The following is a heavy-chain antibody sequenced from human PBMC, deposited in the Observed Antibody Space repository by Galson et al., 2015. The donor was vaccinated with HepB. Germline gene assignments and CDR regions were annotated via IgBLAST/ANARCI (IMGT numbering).Heavy chain of an antibody. CDR1: GFTFSSYG. D-gene: IGHD4-17*01. CDR3: AKDRYGDAGFEYFQH. J-gene: IGHJ1*01. CDR2: IRYDGSNK. V-gene: IGHV3-30*02. Sequence: LRLSCAASGFTFSSYGMHWVRQAPGKGLEWVAFIRYDGSNKYYADSVKGRFTISRDNSKNTLYLQMNSLRAEDTAVYYCAKDRYGDAGFEYFQHWGQGTLVTVSS.